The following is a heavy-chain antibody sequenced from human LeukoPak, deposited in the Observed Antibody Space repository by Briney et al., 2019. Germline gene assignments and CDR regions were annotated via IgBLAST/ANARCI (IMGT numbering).Heavy chain of an antibody. D-gene: IGHD3-9*01. CDR2: IESKTDGGTT. CDR3: TTDEATYYDILTGYYNVGRAYVFDY. J-gene: IGHJ4*02. Sequence: GGSLRLSCAASGFSFSDAWMSWVRQIPGKGLEWVGRIESKTDGGTTDYAAPVKGRFTISRDDSKNTLYLQMNSLKTEDTAVYYCTTDEATYYDILTGYYNVGRAYVFDYWGQGTLVTVSS. CDR1: GFSFSDAW. V-gene: IGHV3-15*04.